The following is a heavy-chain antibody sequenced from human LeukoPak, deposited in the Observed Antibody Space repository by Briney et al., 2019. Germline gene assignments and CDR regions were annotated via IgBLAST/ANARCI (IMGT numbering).Heavy chain of an antibody. D-gene: IGHD3-9*01. CDR3: ARAGFDWLLTFGAFDY. V-gene: IGHV4-61*08. Sequence: SETLSLTCTVSGGSISSGDYYWSWIRQPPGKGLEWIGYIYYSGSTNYNPSLKSRVTISVDTSKNQFSLKLSSVTAADTAVYYCARAGFDWLLTFGAFDYWGQGTLVTVSS. J-gene: IGHJ4*02. CDR2: IYYSGST. CDR1: GGSISSGDYY.